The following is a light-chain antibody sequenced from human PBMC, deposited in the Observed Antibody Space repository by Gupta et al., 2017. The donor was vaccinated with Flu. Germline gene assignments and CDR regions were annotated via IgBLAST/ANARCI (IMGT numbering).Light chain of an antibody. J-gene: IGKJ2*01. Sequence: DIRMTQSPSSLSASVGDRVTITCRASQSINNYLNWYQRKPGKAPKLLNYAAFSLQSGVPSRFRGSASGTDFTLTINSLQPEDFGTYFCQESYTTPYTFGQGTKLEVK. CDR2: AAF. CDR3: QESYTTPYT. V-gene: IGKV1-39*01. CDR1: QSINNY.